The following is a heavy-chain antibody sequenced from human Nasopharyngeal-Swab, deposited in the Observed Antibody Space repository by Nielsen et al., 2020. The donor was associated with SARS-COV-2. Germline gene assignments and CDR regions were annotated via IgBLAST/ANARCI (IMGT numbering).Heavy chain of an antibody. D-gene: IGHD5-18*01. J-gene: IGHJ6*03. CDR3: ARYGVDTAIVTDYYYYYMDV. Sequence: SETLSLTCTVSGGSISSYYWSWIRQPPGKGLEWIGYIYYSGSTNYNPSLKSRVTISVDTSKNQFSLKLSSVTAADTAVYYCARYGVDTAIVTDYYYYYMDVWGKGTTVTVSS. CDR2: IYYSGST. CDR1: GGSISSYY. V-gene: IGHV4-59*01.